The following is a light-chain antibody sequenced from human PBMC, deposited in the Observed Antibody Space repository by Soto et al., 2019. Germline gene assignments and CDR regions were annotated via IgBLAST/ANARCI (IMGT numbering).Light chain of an antibody. J-gene: IGKJ5*01. Sequence: EIVLTQSPATLSLSPGERATLSCRASQSVSSYLAWYQQKPGQAPRLLIYDASNRATGIPARFSGSGSGTDFTLTIRSLETEDFAVYYCQQRRNSITFGQGTRLEI. CDR2: DAS. CDR1: QSVSSY. CDR3: QQRRNSIT. V-gene: IGKV3-11*01.